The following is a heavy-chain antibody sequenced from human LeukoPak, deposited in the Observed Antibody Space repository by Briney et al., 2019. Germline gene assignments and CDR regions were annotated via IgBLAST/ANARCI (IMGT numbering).Heavy chain of an antibody. CDR1: GDSMSSYY. CDR2: IYTSGIT. Sequence: SETLSLTCTVSGDSMSSYYWSWIRQPAGKGLEWIGRIYTSGITNYNPSLKSRVTMSVDTSKNQFSLKMSSVTAADTAVFYCAGAPTLYYFDYWGQGTLVTVSS. CDR3: AGAPTLYYFDY. V-gene: IGHV4-4*07. J-gene: IGHJ4*02.